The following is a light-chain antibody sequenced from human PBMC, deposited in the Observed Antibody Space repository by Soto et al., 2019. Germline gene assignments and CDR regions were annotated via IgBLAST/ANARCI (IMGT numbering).Light chain of an antibody. CDR3: AAWDDSLNGYV. J-gene: IGLJ1*01. V-gene: IGLV1-44*01. Sequence: QSALTQPPSASGTPGQRVTISCSGSSSNIGSNTVNWYQQLPGTAPKLPIYSNNQRPSGVPDRFSGSKSGTSASLAISGLQSEDEADYYCAAWDDSLNGYVFRTGTKVTVL. CDR2: SNN. CDR1: SSNIGSNT.